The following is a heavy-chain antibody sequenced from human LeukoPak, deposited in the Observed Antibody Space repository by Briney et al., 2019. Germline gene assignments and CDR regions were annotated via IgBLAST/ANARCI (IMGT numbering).Heavy chain of an antibody. CDR1: GGSISSSSYY. CDR3: ARARLRGAYGPSFDY. J-gene: IGHJ4*02. V-gene: IGHV4-39*07. CDR2: IYHSGST. D-gene: IGHD4-17*01. Sequence: PSETLSLTCTVSGGSISSSSYYWGWIRQPPGKGLEWIGSIYHSGSTYYNPSLRSRVTIAVDTSKNQFSLKLSSVTAADTAVYYCARARLRGAYGPSFDYWGQGTLVTVSS.